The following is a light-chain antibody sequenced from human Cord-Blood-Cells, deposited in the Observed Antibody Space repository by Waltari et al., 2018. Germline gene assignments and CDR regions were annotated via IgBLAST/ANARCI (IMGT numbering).Light chain of an antibody. CDR1: QSLLHSNGYNS. Sequence: DIVMTQSPLSLPVTPGEPASISCRSSQSLLHSNGYNSLDWYLQKPGQSPQPLIYLGSNRSSGVPDRFSGSGSGTDFTLKISRVEAEYVGVYYCMQALQTPTFGQGTKVEIK. CDR2: LGS. J-gene: IGKJ1*01. V-gene: IGKV2-28*01. CDR3: MQALQTPT.